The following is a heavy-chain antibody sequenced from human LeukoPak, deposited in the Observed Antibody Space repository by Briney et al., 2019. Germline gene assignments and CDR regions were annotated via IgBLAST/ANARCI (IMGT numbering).Heavy chain of an antibody. CDR1: GGSISSYY. CDR3: ARDTEYSSSWYVPGGYYYYGMDV. CDR2: THYSGST. Sequence: PSETLSLTCTVSGGSISSYYWSWIRQPPGKGLEWIGYTHYSGSTNYNPSLKSRVTTSVDTSKNQFSLKLSSVTAADTAVYYCARDTEYSSSWYVPGGYYYYGMDVWGQGTTVTVS. J-gene: IGHJ6*02. V-gene: IGHV4-59*12. D-gene: IGHD6-13*01.